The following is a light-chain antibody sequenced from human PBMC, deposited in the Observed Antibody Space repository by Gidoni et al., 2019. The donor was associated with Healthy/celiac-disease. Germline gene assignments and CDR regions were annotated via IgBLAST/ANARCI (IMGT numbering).Light chain of an antibody. CDR1: SSDAGGYNS. J-gene: IGLJ1*01. V-gene: IGLV2-14*01. CDR3: SSYTSSSTPFV. CDR2: EVS. Sequence: QSALTQPASVSGSPGQSITTSCTGTSSDAGGYNSVSWFQQHPGKAPKLMIYEVSTRPSGVSNRFSGSKSGNTAALTISGLQAEDEADYYCSSYTSSSTPFVFGTGTKVTVL.